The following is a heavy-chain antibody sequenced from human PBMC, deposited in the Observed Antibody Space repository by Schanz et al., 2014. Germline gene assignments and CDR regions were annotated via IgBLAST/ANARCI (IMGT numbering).Heavy chain of an antibody. V-gene: IGHV7-4-1*02. CDR3: ARGEANWGQY. Sequence: QMQLVQSGSELKKPGASVNISCKASGYTFTTYALNWVRQAPGQGLEWMGWINSNTGNPTYAQGFTGRFVFSLDTSVSTAYLQISFLKADDTAVFFCARGEANWGQYWGQGTLVTVSS. CDR2: INSNTGNP. J-gene: IGHJ4*02. CDR1: GYTFTTYA. D-gene: IGHD7-27*01.